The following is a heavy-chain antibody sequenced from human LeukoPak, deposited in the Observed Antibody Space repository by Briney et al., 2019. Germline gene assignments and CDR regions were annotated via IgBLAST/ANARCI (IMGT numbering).Heavy chain of an antibody. Sequence: KAGGSLRLSCAASGFTFNNSNMNWVRQAPGKGLEWVSSISSSSSYIYYADSVKGRFTISRDNAKNSLYLQMNSLRAEDTAVYYCARDLGDPGDYWGQGTLVTVSS. J-gene: IGHJ4*02. CDR2: ISSSSSYI. V-gene: IGHV3-21*01. D-gene: IGHD2-21*02. CDR1: GFTFNNSN. CDR3: ARDLGDPGDY.